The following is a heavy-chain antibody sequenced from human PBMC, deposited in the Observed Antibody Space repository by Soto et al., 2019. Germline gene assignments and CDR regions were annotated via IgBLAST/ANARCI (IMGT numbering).Heavy chain of an antibody. D-gene: IGHD3-10*01. Sequence: SVKVSCKASGGTFSSYAITWVRQAPGQGLEWMGGIIPILGTANYAQRFQGRVTITADESTTTVYMELSSLRSEDTAVYYCARDLKSNYYGCMDVWGQGTTVTSP. V-gene: IGHV1-69*13. CDR3: ARDLKSNYYGCMDV. CDR1: GGTFSSYA. J-gene: IGHJ6*02. CDR2: IIPILGTA.